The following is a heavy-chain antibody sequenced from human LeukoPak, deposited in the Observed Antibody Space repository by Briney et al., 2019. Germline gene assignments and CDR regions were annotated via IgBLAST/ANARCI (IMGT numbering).Heavy chain of an antibody. CDR3: AKDDGLIMFSS. Sequence: GGSLRLSCAASGFTFSSYGMSWVRQAPGKGLEWVSAISGSGGSTYYAGSVKGRFTISRDNSKNTLYLQVNSLRAEDTAIYYCAKDDGLIMFSSWGQGTLVTVSS. CDR2: ISGSGGST. D-gene: IGHD3-16*01. J-gene: IGHJ5*02. CDR1: GFTFSSYG. V-gene: IGHV3-23*01.